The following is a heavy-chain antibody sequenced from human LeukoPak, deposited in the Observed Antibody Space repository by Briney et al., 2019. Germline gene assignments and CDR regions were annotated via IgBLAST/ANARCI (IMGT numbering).Heavy chain of an antibody. Sequence: ASVKVSCKASGYTFTSHHIYWRRQAPGQGLECLGMINPSGGSPTYTPKFQGRVTMTGDMSTATVYMELSSLKSDDTAVYFCARGVPGAFSIRVWFDSWGLGTLVTVSS. CDR3: ARGVPGAFSIRVWFDS. D-gene: IGHD3-10*01. J-gene: IGHJ5*01. CDR2: INPSGGSP. CDR1: GYTFTSHH. V-gene: IGHV1-46*01.